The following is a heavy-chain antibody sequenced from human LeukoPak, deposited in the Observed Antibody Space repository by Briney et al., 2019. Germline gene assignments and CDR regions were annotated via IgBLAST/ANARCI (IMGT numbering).Heavy chain of an antibody. CDR3: ARLNYYDSSGYLPGDF. CDR2: IYPGDSDT. CDR1: GYSFTSYW. Sequence: GESLKISCKGSGYSFTSYWIGWVRQMPGKGLEWMGIIYPGDSDTRYSPSFQGQVTISADKSISTAYLQWSSLKASDTAMYYCARLNYYDSSGYLPGDFWGQGTLVTVSS. V-gene: IGHV5-51*01. J-gene: IGHJ4*02. D-gene: IGHD3-22*01.